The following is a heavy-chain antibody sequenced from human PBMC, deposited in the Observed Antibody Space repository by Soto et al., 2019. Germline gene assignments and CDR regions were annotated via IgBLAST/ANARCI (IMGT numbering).Heavy chain of an antibody. J-gene: IGHJ4*02. V-gene: IGHV4-59*12. CDR2: IYHSGST. CDR1: GGSISSYY. CDR3: ARGGRWLQFDY. Sequence: SETLSLTCTVSGGSISSYYWSWIRQPPGKGLEWIGYIYHSGSTYYNPSLKSRVTISVDRSKNQFSLKLSSVTAADTAVYYCARGGRWLQFDYWGQGTLVTVSS. D-gene: IGHD5-12*01.